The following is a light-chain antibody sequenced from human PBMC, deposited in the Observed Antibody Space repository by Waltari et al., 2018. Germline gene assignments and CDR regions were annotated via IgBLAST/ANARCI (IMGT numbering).Light chain of an antibody. CDR2: ANY. CDR3: AAWDDSLIGRV. J-gene: IGLJ2*01. Sequence: QSVLTQPPSTSGTPGQTVTISCSGSSSNIGTNTVTWYQQFPGTAPKVLVFANYHRPSGVPDRFSASKSGTSASRVISGLQSEDEGDYFCAAWDDSLIGRVFGGGTTLTVL. V-gene: IGLV1-44*01. CDR1: SSNIGTNT.